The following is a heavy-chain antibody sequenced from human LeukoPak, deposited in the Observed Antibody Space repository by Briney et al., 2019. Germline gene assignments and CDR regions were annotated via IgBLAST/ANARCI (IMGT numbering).Heavy chain of an antibody. V-gene: IGHV4-59*12. D-gene: IGHD3-9*01. CDR2: IYHSGST. CDR1: GGSISSYY. Sequence: SETLSLTCTVSGGSISSYYWSWIRQPPGKGLEWIGYIYHSGSTYYNPSLKSRVTISVDRSKNQFSLKLSSVTAADTAVYYCASSRKDYDILTGYYSNWFDPWGQGTLVTVSS. CDR3: ASSRKDYDILTGYYSNWFDP. J-gene: IGHJ5*02.